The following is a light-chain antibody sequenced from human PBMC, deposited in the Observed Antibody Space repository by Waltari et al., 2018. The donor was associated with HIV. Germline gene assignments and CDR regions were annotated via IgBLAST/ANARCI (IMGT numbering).Light chain of an antibody. V-gene: IGKV1-39*01. CDR1: ESIYPY. Sequence: VGDSVTITCRASESIYPYLNWFQHTPKKAPKLIISAASNLEGGVPSRFRGRGSGAVFTLTISSLQLGDFATYYCQQSRTTPLTFGGGTRVE. J-gene: IGKJ4*02. CDR3: QQSRTTPLT. CDR2: AAS.